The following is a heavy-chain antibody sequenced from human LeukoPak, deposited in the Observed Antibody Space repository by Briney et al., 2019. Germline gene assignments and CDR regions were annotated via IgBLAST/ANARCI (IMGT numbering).Heavy chain of an antibody. CDR1: GFTFDDYA. CDR2: ISWNGGSI. J-gene: IGHJ4*02. D-gene: IGHD2-15*01. V-gene: IGHV3-9*01. Sequence: PGGSLRLSCAASGFTFDDYAMHWVRQAPGKGLEWVSGISWNGGSIAYADSVKGRFTISRDNAKNSLYLQMNSLRAEDTALYYCTRIGYWGQGTLVTVSS. CDR3: TRIGY.